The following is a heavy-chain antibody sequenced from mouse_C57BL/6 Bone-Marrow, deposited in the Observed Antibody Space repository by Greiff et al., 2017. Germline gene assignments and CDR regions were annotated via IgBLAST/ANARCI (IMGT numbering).Heavy chain of an antibody. CDR3: TTGTPFAY. Sequence: VQLQQSGAELVRPGASVKLSCTASGFNIKDDYMHWVKQRPEQGLEWIGWIDPENGDTEYASKFQGKATITADTSSNTAYLQLSSLTSEDTAVYYCTTGTPFAYWGQGTLVTDSA. CDR1: GFNIKDDY. V-gene: IGHV14-4*01. CDR2: IDPENGDT. J-gene: IGHJ3*01. D-gene: IGHD4-1*01.